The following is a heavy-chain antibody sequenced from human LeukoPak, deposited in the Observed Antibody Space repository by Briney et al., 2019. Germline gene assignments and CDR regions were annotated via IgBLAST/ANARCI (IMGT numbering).Heavy chain of an antibody. CDR2: ISAYNGNT. CDR3: ARDRSSSWYGGNYFDY. D-gene: IGHD6-13*01. CDR1: GYTFTGYY. V-gene: IGHV1-18*04. J-gene: IGHJ4*02. Sequence: ASVKVSCKASGYTFTGYYMHWVRQAPGQGLEWMGWISAYNGNTNYAQKLQGRVTMTTDTSTSTAYMELRSLRSDDTAVYYCARDRSSSWYGGNYFDYWGQGTLVTVSS.